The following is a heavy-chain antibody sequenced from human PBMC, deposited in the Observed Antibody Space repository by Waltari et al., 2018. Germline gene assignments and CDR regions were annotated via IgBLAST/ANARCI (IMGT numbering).Heavy chain of an antibody. CDR2: INTDWNRT. J-gene: IGHJ2*01. Sequence: APGEGREWVSRINTDWNRTNYADSVKGRFTISKDNAKNTVYLQLNSLRAEDTAIYYCARGARTTTVSKGWWYFDLWGRGTRVTVSS. D-gene: IGHD4-17*01. CDR3: ARGARTTTVSKGWWYFDL. V-gene: IGHV3-74*01.